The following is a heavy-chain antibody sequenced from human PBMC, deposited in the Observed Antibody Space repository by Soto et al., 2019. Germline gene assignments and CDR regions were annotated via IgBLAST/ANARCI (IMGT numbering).Heavy chain of an antibody. D-gene: IGHD6-6*01. V-gene: IGHV4-39*01. CDR3: AREYSSSSYWFDP. Sequence: PSETLSLTCTVSGGSISSSSYYWGWIRQPPGKGLEWIGSIYYSGSTYYNPSIKSRVTISVDTSKNQFSLKLSSVTAADTAVYYCAREYSSSSYWFDPWGQGTLVTVSS. J-gene: IGHJ5*02. CDR1: GGSISSSSYY. CDR2: IYYSGST.